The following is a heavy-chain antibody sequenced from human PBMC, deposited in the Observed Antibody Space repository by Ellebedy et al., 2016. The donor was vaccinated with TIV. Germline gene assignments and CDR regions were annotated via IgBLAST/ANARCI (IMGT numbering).Heavy chain of an antibody. J-gene: IGHJ4*02. V-gene: IGHV3-21*01. D-gene: IGHD5-18*01. CDR2: ITSSSSYK. CDR1: GFTFSSYS. Sequence: GESLKISCAASGFTFSSYSMNWVRQAPGKGLEWVSSITSSSSYKYYAGSVKGRFTISRDNAKNSLYLQMNSLSAEDTAVYYCANSGYNSGFEYWGQGTLVTASS. CDR3: ANSGYNSGFEY.